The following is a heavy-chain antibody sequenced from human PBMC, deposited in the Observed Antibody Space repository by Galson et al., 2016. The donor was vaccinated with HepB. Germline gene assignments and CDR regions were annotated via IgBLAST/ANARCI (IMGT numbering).Heavy chain of an antibody. CDR1: GFSLSNYG. CDR3: ARDINWGLDY. V-gene: IGHV3-30*03. Sequence: SLRLSCAASGFSLSNYGMHWVRQAPGKGLEWVAVVSDDGTNKYYADSVKDRFTISRDNAKNSLFLQMDSLSDEDTAVYYCARDINWGLDYWGQGILVTVSS. D-gene: IGHD7-27*01. CDR2: VSDDGTNK. J-gene: IGHJ4*02.